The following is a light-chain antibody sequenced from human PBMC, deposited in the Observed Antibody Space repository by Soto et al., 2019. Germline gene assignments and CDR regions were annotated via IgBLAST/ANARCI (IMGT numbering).Light chain of an antibody. V-gene: IGKV3-11*01. CDR3: EQRSSWMYT. Sequence: FVLTQSPATLSLSPGERTTLSCRASQSVGSYLAWYQQKPGQAPRLLIYDSSHRPTGIPARFSGSGSGTDFILTISTLEPEDFAVYYCEQRSSWMYTFGQRTKLEIK. CDR2: DSS. J-gene: IGKJ2*01. CDR1: QSVGSY.